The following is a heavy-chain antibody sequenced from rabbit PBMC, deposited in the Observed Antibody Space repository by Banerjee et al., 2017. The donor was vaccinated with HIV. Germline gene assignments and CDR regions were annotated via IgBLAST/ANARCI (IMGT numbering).Heavy chain of an antibody. CDR3: ARDAGSYAYIDGYFNL. J-gene: IGHJ4*01. CDR2: IWASSGST. V-gene: IGHV1S45*01. Sequence: QEQLEESGGDLVKPEGSLTLTCTASGFSFSNKYVMCWVRQAPGKGLEWIACIWASSGSTWYASWAKGRFTISKTSSTTVTLQMTSLTAADTATYFCARDAGSYAYIDGYFNLRGPGTLVTVS. D-gene: IGHD6-1*01. CDR1: GFSFSNKYV.